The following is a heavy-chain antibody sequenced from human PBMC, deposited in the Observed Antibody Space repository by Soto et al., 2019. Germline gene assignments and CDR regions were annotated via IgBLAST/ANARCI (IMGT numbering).Heavy chain of an antibody. CDR1: GFTFSSYW. CDR3: ARDQESITIFGVVIGTDYGMDV. V-gene: IGHV3-74*01. J-gene: IGHJ6*02. D-gene: IGHD3-3*01. Sequence: GGSLRLSCAASGFTFSSYWMHWVRQAPGKGLVWVSRINSDGSSTSYADSVKGRFTISRDNAKNTLYLQMNSLRAEDTAAYYCARDQESITIFGVVIGTDYGMDVWGQGTTVTVSS. CDR2: INSDGSST.